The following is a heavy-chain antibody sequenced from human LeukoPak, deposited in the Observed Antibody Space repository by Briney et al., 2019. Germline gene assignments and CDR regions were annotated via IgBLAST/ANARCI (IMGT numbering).Heavy chain of an antibody. V-gene: IGHV3-30-3*01. CDR2: ISYDGSNK. J-gene: IGHJ6*02. CDR1: GFTFSSYA. CDR3: AGNYDILTGQLYYGMDV. D-gene: IGHD3-9*01. Sequence: GGSLRLSCAASGFTFSSYAMHWVRQAPGKGLEWVAVISYDGSNKYYADSVKGRFTISRDNSKNTLYLQMNSLRAEDTAVYYCAGNYDILTGQLYYGMDVWGQGTTVTVSS.